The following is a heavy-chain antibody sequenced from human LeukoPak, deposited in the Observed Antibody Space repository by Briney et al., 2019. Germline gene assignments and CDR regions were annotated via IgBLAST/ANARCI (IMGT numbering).Heavy chain of an antibody. CDR3: ARDKALVVPAANYYYYGMDV. J-gene: IGHJ6*02. Sequence: GASVKVSCKASGYTFTGYYMHWVRQAPGQGLEWMGWINPNSGGTNYAQKFQGRVTMTRDTSISTAYMELSRLRSDDTAVYYCARDKALVVPAANYYYYGMDVWGQGTTVTVSS. D-gene: IGHD2-2*01. V-gene: IGHV1-2*02. CDR2: INPNSGGT. CDR1: GYTFTGYY.